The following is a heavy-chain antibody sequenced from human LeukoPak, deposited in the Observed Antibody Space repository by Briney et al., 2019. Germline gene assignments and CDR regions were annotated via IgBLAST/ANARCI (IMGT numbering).Heavy chain of an antibody. J-gene: IGHJ4*02. D-gene: IGHD3-22*01. CDR2: IKTDGSEK. CDR1: GFTFSSYW. CDR3: ARVRSFFYDDSGYYYPKYYLDY. Sequence: GGSLRLSCEASGFTFSSYWMSWARQAPGKGLEWVANIKTDGSEKYYVDSVKGRFTISRDNAKNSLYLQMNSLRAEDTAVYFCARVRSFFYDDSGYYYPKYYLDYWGQGALVTVSS. V-gene: IGHV3-7*01.